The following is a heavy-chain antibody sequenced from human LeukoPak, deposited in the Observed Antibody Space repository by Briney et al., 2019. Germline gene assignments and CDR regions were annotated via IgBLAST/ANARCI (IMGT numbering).Heavy chain of an antibody. J-gene: IGHJ6*02. CDR1: GFTFSVYS. CDR3: ARDITMVRTYYYNGMDV. Sequence: GRSLRLSCAASGFTFSVYSMNWVRQAPGKGLEWVSYITASSRTKYYADSVKGRFSVSRDNAKNSLFLQMNSLRAEDTAVYYCARDITMVRTYYYNGMDVWGQGTTVTVSS. CDR2: ITASSRTK. D-gene: IGHD3-10*01. V-gene: IGHV3-48*01.